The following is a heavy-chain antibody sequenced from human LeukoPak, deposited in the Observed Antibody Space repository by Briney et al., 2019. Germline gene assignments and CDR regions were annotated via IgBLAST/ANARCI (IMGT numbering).Heavy chain of an antibody. Sequence: GASVKVSCKASGYTFTSYGISWVRQAPGQGLEWMGGIIPIFGTANYAQKFQGRVTITADESTSTAYMELSSLRSEDTAVYYCARDLGSSSSGDYWGQGTLVTVSS. CDR2: IIPIFGTA. J-gene: IGHJ4*02. V-gene: IGHV1-69*13. D-gene: IGHD6-6*01. CDR1: GYTFTSYG. CDR3: ARDLGSSSSGDY.